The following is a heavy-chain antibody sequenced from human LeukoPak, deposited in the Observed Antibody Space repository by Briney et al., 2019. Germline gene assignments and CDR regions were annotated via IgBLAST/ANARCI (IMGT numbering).Heavy chain of an antibody. CDR2: INHSGST. D-gene: IGHD3-10*01. V-gene: IGHV4-34*01. J-gene: IGHJ4*02. CDR3: ARVPFPSGSSLDY. Sequence: SETLSLTCAVYGGSFSGYYWSWIRQPPGKGLEWIGEINHSGSTNYNPSLKSRVTISVDTSKNQFSLKLGSVTAADTAVYYCARVPFPSGSSLDYWGQGTLVTVSS. CDR1: GGSFSGYY.